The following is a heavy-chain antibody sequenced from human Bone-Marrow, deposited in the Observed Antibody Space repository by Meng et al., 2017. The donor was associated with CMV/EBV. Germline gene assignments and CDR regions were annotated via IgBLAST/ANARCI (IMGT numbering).Heavy chain of an antibody. CDR3: ARVARYCTNTDNCFDY. V-gene: IGHV1-69*02. J-gene: IGHJ4*02. CDR1: GGTFSSYT. D-gene: IGHD2-8*01. Sequence: SSVKVSCKASGGTFSSYTISWVRQAPGQGLEWMGRIIPILGIANYAQKFQGRVTITADTSTTTAYMELRSLRSDDTAMYYCARVARYCTNTDNCFDYWGQGTLVTVSS. CDR2: IIPILGIA.